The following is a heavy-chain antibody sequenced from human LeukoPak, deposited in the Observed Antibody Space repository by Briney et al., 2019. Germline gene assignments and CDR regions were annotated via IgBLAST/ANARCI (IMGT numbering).Heavy chain of an antibody. J-gene: IGHJ5*02. D-gene: IGHD3-16*02. Sequence: ASAKVSCKASGYTFTSYDINWVRQATGQGLEWMGWMNPNSGNTGYAQKFQGRVTMTRNTSISTAYMELSSLRSEDTAVYYCARGRGITFGGVIVSNWFDPWGQGTLVTVSS. CDR2: MNPNSGNT. CDR1: GYTFTSYD. CDR3: ARGRGITFGGVIVSNWFDP. V-gene: IGHV1-8*01.